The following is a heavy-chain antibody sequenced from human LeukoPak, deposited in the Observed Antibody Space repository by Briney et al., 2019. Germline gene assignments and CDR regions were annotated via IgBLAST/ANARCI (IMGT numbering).Heavy chain of an antibody. CDR3: ARLRPRLIGSGKSRGFDP. J-gene: IGHJ5*02. D-gene: IGHD3-10*01. CDR1: GDSVTTYY. V-gene: IGHV4-59*02. CDR2: ISYSGST. Sequence: SETLSLTCTVSGDSVTTYYWSWIRQPPGKGLEWIGYISYSGSTNYNPSLKSRVTISVDTSKNQFSLKLSSVTAADTAVYYCARLRPRLIGSGKSRGFDPWGQGTLVTVSS.